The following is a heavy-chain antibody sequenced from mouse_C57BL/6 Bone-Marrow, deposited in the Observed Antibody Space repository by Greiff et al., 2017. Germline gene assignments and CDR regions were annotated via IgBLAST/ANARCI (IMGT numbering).Heavy chain of an antibody. V-gene: IGHV3-2*02. CDR3: SRASYYYDDSLDY. J-gene: IGHJ2*01. Sequence: EVKLMESGPGLVKPSQSLSLTCTVTGYSITSDYAWNWIRQFPGNKLEWMGYISYSGSTSYSPSLKSRISITRDTSKNPFFLQLNSVTTEDTATYYCSRASYYYDDSLDYWGQGTTLTVSS. D-gene: IGHD1-1*01. CDR2: ISYSGST. CDR1: GYSITSDYA.